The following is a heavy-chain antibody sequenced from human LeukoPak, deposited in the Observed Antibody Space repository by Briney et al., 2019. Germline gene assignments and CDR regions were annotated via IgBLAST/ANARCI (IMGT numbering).Heavy chain of an antibody. D-gene: IGHD1-26*01. Sequence: SETLSLTCTVSGGSISSSSYYWGWIRQPPGKGLEWIGSIYYSGSTYYNPSLKSRVTISVDTSKNQFSLKLSSVTAADTAVYYCARAKEGSYYVLFAFDTWGQGTMVTVSS. CDR1: GGSISSSSYY. CDR3: ARAKEGSYYVLFAFDT. V-gene: IGHV4-39*07. J-gene: IGHJ3*02. CDR2: IYYSGST.